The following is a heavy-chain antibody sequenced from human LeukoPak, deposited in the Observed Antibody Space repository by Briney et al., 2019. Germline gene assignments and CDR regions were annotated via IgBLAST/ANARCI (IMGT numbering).Heavy chain of an antibody. V-gene: IGHV3-21*01. CDR3: AAGYDSSGYLYYFDY. D-gene: IGHD3-22*01. CDR1: GFTFSSYS. Sequence: GGSLRLSCAASGFTFSSYSMNWVRQAPGKGLEWVSSISSSSSYIYYADSVKGRFTISRDNAKNSLYLQMNSLRAEDTAVYYCAAGYDSSGYLYYFDYWGQGTLVTVSS. CDR2: ISSSSSYI. J-gene: IGHJ4*02.